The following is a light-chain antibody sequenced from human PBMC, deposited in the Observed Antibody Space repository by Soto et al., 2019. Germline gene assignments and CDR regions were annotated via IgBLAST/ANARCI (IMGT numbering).Light chain of an antibody. Sequence: ELVLTQSPGTLSLSPGERATLSCRSSQSVSSSYLAWYQQKPGQAPRLLIYGASSRATGIPDRFSGSGSGTDFTLTISRLEPEDFAVYYCQQYGSSPNTFGQGTKLESK. CDR3: QQYGSSPNT. V-gene: IGKV3-20*01. CDR1: QSVSSSY. J-gene: IGKJ2*01. CDR2: GAS.